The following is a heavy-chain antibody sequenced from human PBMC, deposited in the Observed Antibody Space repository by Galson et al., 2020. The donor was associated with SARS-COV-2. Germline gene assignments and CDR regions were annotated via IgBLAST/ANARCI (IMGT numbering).Heavy chain of an antibody. D-gene: IGHD4-17*01. CDR2: ISGSGGST. CDR3: AKDQSGDYGMNWFDP. V-gene: IGHV3-23*01. Sequence: TGGSLRLSCAASGFTFSSYAMSWVRQAPGKGLEWVSAISGSGGSTYYADSVKGRFTISRDNSKNTLYLQMNSLRAEDTAVYYCAKDQSGDYGMNWFDPWGQGTLVTVSS. CDR1: GFTFSSYA. J-gene: IGHJ5*02.